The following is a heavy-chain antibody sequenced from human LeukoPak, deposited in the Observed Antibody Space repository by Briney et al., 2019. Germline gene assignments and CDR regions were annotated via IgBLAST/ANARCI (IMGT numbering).Heavy chain of an antibody. V-gene: IGHV4-59*01. CDR2: IYYSGST. D-gene: IGHD6-13*01. CDR3: ASHSATWYFQH. J-gene: IGHJ1*01. Sequence: SETLSLTCTVSGDSISSYYWRWIRQPPGKGLEWIGYIYYSGSTNYKPSLKSRVTMSLNTSKNQFSLKLSSVTAADTAIYYCASHSATWYFQHWGQGTPVTVSS. CDR1: GDSISSYY.